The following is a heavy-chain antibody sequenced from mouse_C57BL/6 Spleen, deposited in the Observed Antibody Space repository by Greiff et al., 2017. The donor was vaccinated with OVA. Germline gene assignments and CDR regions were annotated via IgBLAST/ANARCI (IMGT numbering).Heavy chain of an antibody. J-gene: IGHJ2*01. CDR1: GYAFTNYL. CDR3: ARYVDGYPFDY. V-gene: IGHV1-54*01. CDR2: INPGSGGT. D-gene: IGHD2-3*01. Sequence: QVQLKQSGAELVRPGTSVKVSCKASGYAFTNYLIEWVKQRPGQGLEWIGVINPGSGGTNYNEKFKGKATLTADKSSSTAYMQLSSLTSEDSAVYFCARYVDGYPFDYWGQGTTLTVSS.